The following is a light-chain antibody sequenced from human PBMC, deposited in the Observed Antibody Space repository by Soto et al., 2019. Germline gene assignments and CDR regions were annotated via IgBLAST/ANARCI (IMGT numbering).Light chain of an antibody. CDR1: QSVGNN. Sequence: EIVMKQSPATLSVSPGERATPSCRASQSVGNNLAWYRQKSGQAPRLLIYGASTRATGITARFSGSGSGTEFTLTIDSLQSDDFAVYLCQQYRNWPLTVGEGTKVDIK. CDR3: QQYRNWPLT. CDR2: GAS. V-gene: IGKV3-15*01. J-gene: IGKJ1*01.